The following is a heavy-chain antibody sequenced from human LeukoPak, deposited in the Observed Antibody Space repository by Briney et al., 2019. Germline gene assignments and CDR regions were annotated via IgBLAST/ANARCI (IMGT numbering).Heavy chain of an antibody. CDR1: GGSISSYY. CDR2: IYYSGST. Sequence: PSETLSLTCTVSGGSISSYYWSWIWQPPRKGLEWIGYIYYSGSTNYNPSLKSRVTISVDTSKNQFSLKLSSVTAADTAVYYCARVDVDIVATIISDWGQGTLVTVSS. V-gene: IGHV4-59*01. J-gene: IGHJ4*02. CDR3: ARVDVDIVATIISD. D-gene: IGHD5-12*01.